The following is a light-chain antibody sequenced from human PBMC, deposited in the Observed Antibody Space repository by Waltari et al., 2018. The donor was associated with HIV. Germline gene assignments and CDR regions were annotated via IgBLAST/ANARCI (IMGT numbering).Light chain of an antibody. CDR3: QAWDSGTGVV. CDR1: NFWIMC. V-gene: IGLV3-1*01. CDR2: QDN. Sequence: SYELPQPPSVSVSPGHTASATCSGDNFWIMCSRWYLQKPGQSPVLVIYQDNKRPSGIPERFSGSNSGNTATLTISGTQAMDEADYYCQAWDSGTGVVFGGGTKLTVL. J-gene: IGLJ2*01.